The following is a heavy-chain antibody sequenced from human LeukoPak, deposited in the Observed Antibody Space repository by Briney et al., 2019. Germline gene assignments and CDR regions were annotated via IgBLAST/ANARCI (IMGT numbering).Heavy chain of an antibody. CDR3: ARDPGDYDFWSAEPLNWFDP. CDR1: GGTFSSYA. CDR2: IIPIFGTA. J-gene: IGHJ5*02. Sequence: SVKVSCKASGGTFSSYAISWVRQAPGQELEWMGGIIPIFGTANYAQKFQGRVTITADESTSTAYMELSSLRSEDTAVYYCARDPGDYDFWSAEPLNWFDPWGQGTLVTVSS. D-gene: IGHD3-3*01. V-gene: IGHV1-69*01.